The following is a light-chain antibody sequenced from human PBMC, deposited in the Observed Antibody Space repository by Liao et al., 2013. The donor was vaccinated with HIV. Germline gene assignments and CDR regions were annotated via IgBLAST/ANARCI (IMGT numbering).Light chain of an antibody. CDR1: ALPKQY. CDR3: QVWDSSSDHVV. V-gene: IGLV3-21*02. J-gene: IGLJ2*01. CDR2: YDN. Sequence: SYELTQPPSVSVSPGQTARITCSGEALPKQYAYWYRQKPGQAPVLVIYYDNDRPSGIPERFSGSKSGDTATLTISRVEAGDEADYYCQVWDSSSDHVVFGGGTKLTVL.